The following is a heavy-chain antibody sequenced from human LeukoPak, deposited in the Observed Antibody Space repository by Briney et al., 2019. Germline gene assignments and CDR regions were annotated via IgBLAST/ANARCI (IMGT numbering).Heavy chain of an antibody. V-gene: IGHV5-51*01. Sequence: GESLKISCKGSGYSFSNYWIGWVRQMPGKGLEWMGIIYPGDSDTKYSPSFQGQVSISADKSISTAYLQWSSLKASDTAMYYCARKGGHPLVGVSLPTGMDVWGQGTTVTVSS. CDR2: IYPGDSDT. CDR1: GYSFSNYW. CDR3: ARKGGHPLVGVSLPTGMDV. J-gene: IGHJ6*02. D-gene: IGHD3-16*01.